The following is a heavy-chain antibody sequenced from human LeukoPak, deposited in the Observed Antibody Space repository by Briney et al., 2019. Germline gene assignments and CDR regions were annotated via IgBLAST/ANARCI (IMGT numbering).Heavy chain of an antibody. D-gene: IGHD4-17*01. CDR3: AKVLFGDYGSYFDY. Sequence: GRSLRLSCAASGFTFSSYGMHWVRQAPGKGLEWVGVISYDGSNQYYGDSVRGRFTISRDNSKNTLYLQMNSLRAEDTAVYYCAKVLFGDYGSYFDYWGPGTLVTVSS. CDR2: ISYDGSNQ. J-gene: IGHJ4*02. CDR1: GFTFSSYG. V-gene: IGHV3-30*18.